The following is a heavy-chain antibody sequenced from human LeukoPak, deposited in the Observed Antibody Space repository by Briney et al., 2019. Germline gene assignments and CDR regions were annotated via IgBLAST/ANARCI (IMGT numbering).Heavy chain of an antibody. V-gene: IGHV3-23*01. CDR2: ISGSGGST. D-gene: IGHD2-15*01. J-gene: IGHJ4*02. CDR3: AKCSGGSCYSGDGFDY. Sequence: GGSLRLSCAASGFTFSSYAMSWVRQAPGEGLEWVSAISGSGGSTYYADSVKGRFTISRDNSKNTLYLQMNSLRAEDTAVYYCAKCSGGSCYSGDGFDYWGQGTLVTVSS. CDR1: GFTFSSYA.